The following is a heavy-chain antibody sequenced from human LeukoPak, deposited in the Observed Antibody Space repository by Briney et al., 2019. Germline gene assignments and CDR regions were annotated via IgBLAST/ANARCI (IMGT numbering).Heavy chain of an antibody. CDR1: GGSVSRCSYY. Sequence: SETLSLTCTVPGGSVSRCSYYWSWIRQPPGKGLEWIGYIYYSGSTNYNPSLKSRVTISVDTSKNQFSLQLSSVTAADTAVYYCARDPRSSGYCSGGSCSDWSDPWGQGTLVTVSS. CDR3: ARDPRSSGYCSGGSCSDWSDP. CDR2: IYYSGST. J-gene: IGHJ5*02. V-gene: IGHV4-61*01. D-gene: IGHD2-15*01.